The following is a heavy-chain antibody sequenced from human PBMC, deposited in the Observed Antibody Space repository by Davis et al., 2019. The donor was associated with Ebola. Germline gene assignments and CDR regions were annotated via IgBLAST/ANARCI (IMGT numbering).Heavy chain of an antibody. CDR3: ARGRIAARPVARLGWFDP. D-gene: IGHD6-6*01. Sequence: AASVKVSCKASGYTFTSYYMHWVRQAPGQGLEWMGIINPSGGSTGYAQKFQGRVTMTRDTSTSTVYMELSSLRSEDTAVYYCARGRIAARPVARLGWFDPWGQGTLVTVSS. CDR1: GYTFTSYY. V-gene: IGHV1-46*01. J-gene: IGHJ5*02. CDR2: INPSGGST.